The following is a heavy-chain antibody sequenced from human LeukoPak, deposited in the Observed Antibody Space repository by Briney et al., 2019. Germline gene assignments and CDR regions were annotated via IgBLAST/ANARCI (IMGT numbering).Heavy chain of an antibody. CDR2: IYYSGST. Sequence: QVKLQESGPGLVKPSQTLSLTCTVSGGSISLGDYYWRWVRQPPGKGLEWIGYIYYSGSTYYNPSLKSRVTISVDTSKNQFSLKLSSVTAADTAVYYCARDLVGSGLDYWGQGTLVTVSS. V-gene: IGHV4-30-4*08. CDR1: GGSISLGDYY. J-gene: IGHJ4*02. D-gene: IGHD2-15*01. CDR3: ARDLVGSGLDY.